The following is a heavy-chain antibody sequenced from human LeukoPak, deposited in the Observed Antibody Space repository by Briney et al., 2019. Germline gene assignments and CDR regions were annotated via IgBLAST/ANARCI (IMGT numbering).Heavy chain of an antibody. Sequence: SVKVSCKASGGTFSSYAISWVRQAPGQGLEWMGGIIPIFGTANYAQKFQGRVTITADESTSTAYMELSSLRSGDTAVYYCAREYYYDSSGYGKQYYYYGMDVWGQGTTVTVSS. V-gene: IGHV1-69*13. CDR3: AREYYYDSSGYGKQYYYYGMDV. CDR1: GGTFSSYA. CDR2: IIPIFGTA. J-gene: IGHJ6*02. D-gene: IGHD3-22*01.